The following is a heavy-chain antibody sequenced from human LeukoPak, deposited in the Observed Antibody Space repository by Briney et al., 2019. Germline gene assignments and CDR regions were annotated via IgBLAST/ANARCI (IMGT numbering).Heavy chain of an antibody. Sequence: SETLSLTCTVSGGSISSYYWSWIRQPPGKGLEWIGYIYYSGSTNYNPSLKSRVTISVDTSKNQFSLKLSSVTAADTAVYYCARGSGSPSLRFDYWGQGTLVTVSS. CDR2: IYYSGST. J-gene: IGHJ4*02. V-gene: IGHV4-59*01. CDR3: ARGSGSPSLRFDY. D-gene: IGHD3-10*01. CDR1: GGSISSYY.